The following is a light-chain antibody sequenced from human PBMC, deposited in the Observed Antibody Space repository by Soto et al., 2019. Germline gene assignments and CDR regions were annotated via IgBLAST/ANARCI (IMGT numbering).Light chain of an antibody. CDR3: KQGNSFPLT. V-gene: IGKV1-12*01. CDR1: QIISSW. CDR2: AAS. J-gene: IGKJ4*01. Sequence: DIQMTQSPSSVSASVGDRVTITCRASQIISSWLAWYQQKPGKDHNLLIYAASILQSGVPSRFSGSGYGTDVSLTISSLQPEDFATYYWKQGNSFPLTFGGGTKVDIK.